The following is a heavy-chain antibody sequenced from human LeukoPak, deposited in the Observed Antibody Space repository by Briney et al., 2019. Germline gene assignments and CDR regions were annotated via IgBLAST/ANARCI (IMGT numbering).Heavy chain of an antibody. CDR3: ARVQDLIVVVPAAVGDFDI. V-gene: IGHV1-3*01. Sequence: ASVKVSCKASGYTFTSYAMHWVRQAPGQRLEWMGWINAGNGNTKYSQKFQGRVTITRDTSASTAYMELSSLRSEDTAVYYCARVQDLIVVVPAAVGDFDIWGQGTMVTVSS. CDR2: INAGNGNT. CDR1: GYTFTSYA. J-gene: IGHJ3*02. D-gene: IGHD2-2*01.